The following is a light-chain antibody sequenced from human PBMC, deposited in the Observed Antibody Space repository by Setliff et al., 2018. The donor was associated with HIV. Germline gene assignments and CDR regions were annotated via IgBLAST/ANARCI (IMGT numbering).Light chain of an antibody. J-gene: IGLJ1*01. Sequence: QSVLTQPPSVSGAPGLTVSISCSGSRSNIGDRSVSWYQHLPGTAPKLLIHDNHERPSGIPERFSGSTSGTSATLAISGLQTGDEADYYCGAWDTSLAVYVFGTGTKVTVL. CDR3: GAWDTSLAVYV. CDR2: DNH. CDR1: RSNIGDRS. V-gene: IGLV1-51*01.